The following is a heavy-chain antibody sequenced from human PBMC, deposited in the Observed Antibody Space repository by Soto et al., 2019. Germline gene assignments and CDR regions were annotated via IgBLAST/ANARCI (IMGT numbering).Heavy chain of an antibody. CDR1: GYTFTSYA. D-gene: IGHD3-22*01. CDR2: INAGNGNT. CDR3: ARGSGYYYWDDY. J-gene: IGHJ4*02. V-gene: IGHV1-3*05. Sequence: QVQLVQSGAEEKKPGASVKVSCKASGYTFTSYAMHWVRQAPGQRLEWMGWINAGNGNTKYSQKFQGRVTITRDTSASTASMELSSLRSEDTAVYFCARGSGYYYWDDYWGQGTLVTVSS.